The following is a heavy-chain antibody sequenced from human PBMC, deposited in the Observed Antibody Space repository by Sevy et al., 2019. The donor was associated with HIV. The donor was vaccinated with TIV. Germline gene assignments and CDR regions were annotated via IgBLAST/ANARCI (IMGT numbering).Heavy chain of an antibody. J-gene: IGHJ6*03. CDR2: ISGSGTRT. V-gene: IGHV3-23*01. CDR3: AKGGGGHYDPDEIGYYFYYYNMDV. D-gene: IGHD3-22*01. CDR1: GFSFDSYG. Sequence: GGSLRLSCAVSGFSFDSYGMTWVRQAPGKGLEWVSGISGSGTRTYYADSGKGRFSISRDNSKNRLYLQMNSLRSEDTALDDCAKGGGGHYDPDEIGYYFYYYNMDVWGKGTTVTVSS.